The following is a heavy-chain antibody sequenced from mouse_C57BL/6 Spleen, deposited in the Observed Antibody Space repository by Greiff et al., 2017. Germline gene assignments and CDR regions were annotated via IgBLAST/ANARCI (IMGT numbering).Heavy chain of an antibody. CDR3: ARENGSSSWYFDV. CDR2: IDPSDSYT. J-gene: IGHJ1*03. Sequence: QVQLQQPGAELVMPGASVKLSCKASGYTFTSYWMHWVKQRPGQGLEWIGEIDPSDSYTNYNQKFKGKSTLTVDKSSSTAYMQLSSLTSEDSAVYYCARENGSSSWYFDVWGTGTTVTVSS. D-gene: IGHD1-1*01. V-gene: IGHV1-69*01. CDR1: GYTFTSYW.